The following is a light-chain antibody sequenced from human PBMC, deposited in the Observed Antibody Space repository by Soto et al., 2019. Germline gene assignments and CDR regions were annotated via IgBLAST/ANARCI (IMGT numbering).Light chain of an antibody. CDR1: QSVSSY. V-gene: IGKV3-11*01. CDR2: DAS. J-gene: IGKJ1*01. Sequence: EIVLTQSPATLSLSPGERATLSCRASQSVSSYLAWYQQKPGQAPRLLIYDASNRATGIPARFSGNGSGTDFTLTISSLEPEDFAVYYCQQRSNWPPERTFGQGTKVEIK. CDR3: QQRSNWPPERT.